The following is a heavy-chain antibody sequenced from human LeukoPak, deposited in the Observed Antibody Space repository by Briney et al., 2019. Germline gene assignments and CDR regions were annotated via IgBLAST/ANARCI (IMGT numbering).Heavy chain of an antibody. J-gene: IGHJ6*03. V-gene: IGHV1-18*04. D-gene: IGHD2-2*01. Sequence: ASVKVSCKASGYTFTGYYMHWVRQAPGQGLEWMGWISAYDGNTKYPQKLQGRVTMTTDTSTSTAYMELRSLRSDDTAVYYCARGPIIDIVIVPAADDYYYMDVWGKGTTVTVSS. CDR2: ISAYDGNT. CDR3: ARGPIIDIVIVPAADDYYYMDV. CDR1: GYTFTGYY.